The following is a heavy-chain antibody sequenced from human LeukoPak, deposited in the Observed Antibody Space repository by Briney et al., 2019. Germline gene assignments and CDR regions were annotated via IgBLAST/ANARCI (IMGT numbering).Heavy chain of an antibody. V-gene: IGHV3-21*01. CDR2: ISSSSSYI. CDR1: GFTFSSYA. J-gene: IGHJ4*02. Sequence: GGSLRLSCAASGFTFSSYAMSWVRQAPGKGLEWVSSISSSSSYIYYADSVKGRFTISRDNAKNSLYLQMNSLRAEDTAVYYCARDGSMTPFDYWGQGTLVTVSS. D-gene: IGHD3-10*01. CDR3: ARDGSMTPFDY.